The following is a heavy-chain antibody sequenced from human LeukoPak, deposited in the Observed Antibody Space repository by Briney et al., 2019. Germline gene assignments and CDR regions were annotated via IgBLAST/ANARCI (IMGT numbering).Heavy chain of an antibody. J-gene: IGHJ4*02. CDR3: ARDMRGRQYRYGLFDY. Sequence: GGTLRLSCAASGFSFDDYAMHWVRQAPGKGLEWVSLISWDGGNTYYADSVKGRFTISRDNSKNSLYLQMNSLRAEDTALYYCARDMRGRQYRYGLFDYWGQGTLVTVSS. V-gene: IGHV3-43D*03. CDR2: ISWDGGNT. CDR1: GFSFDDYA. D-gene: IGHD5-18*01.